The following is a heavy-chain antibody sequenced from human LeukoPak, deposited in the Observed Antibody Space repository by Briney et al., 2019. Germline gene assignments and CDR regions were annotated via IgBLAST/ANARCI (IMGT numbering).Heavy chain of an antibody. Sequence: GGSLRLSCVASGFTFSSSFIDWVRQVPGKGLAWVSRINPGNITTYADSVKRRFTISRDNAKNTLYLQMNSLRAEDTAVYYCARPFYFDSIDIWCQGTLVTVSS. CDR3: ARPFYFDSIDI. CDR2: INPGNIT. CDR1: GFTFSSSF. V-gene: IGHV3-74*01. D-gene: IGHD3-22*01. J-gene: IGHJ4*02.